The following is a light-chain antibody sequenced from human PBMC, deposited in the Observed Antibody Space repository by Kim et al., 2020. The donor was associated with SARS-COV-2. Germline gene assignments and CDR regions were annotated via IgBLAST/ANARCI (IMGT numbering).Light chain of an antibody. CDR2: AAS. CDR1: QSISSH. J-gene: IGKJ3*01. Sequence: DIQMTQSPSSLSASVGDRVTITCRTSQSISSHLNWYHQKPGRAPKLLISAASTLQGGVPSRFSGSGSETDFPLTISSLQPDDFATYFCQQSYISPFTFGPGTKVDIK. CDR3: QQSYISPFT. V-gene: IGKV1-39*01.